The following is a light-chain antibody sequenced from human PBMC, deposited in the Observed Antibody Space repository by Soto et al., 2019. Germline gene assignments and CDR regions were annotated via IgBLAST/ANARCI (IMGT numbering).Light chain of an antibody. CDR1: HIVSSSY. V-gene: IGKV3-20*01. J-gene: IGKJ5*01. CDR3: QQYGSSPPIT. CDR2: GAS. Sequence: EIVLTQSPGTLSLSPGERATLSCRASHIVSSSYLAWYQQKPGQAPRLLIYGASSRATGIPDRFSGSGSGTNFTLTISRLEPEDVAVYYCQQYGSSPPITFGQGTRLEIK.